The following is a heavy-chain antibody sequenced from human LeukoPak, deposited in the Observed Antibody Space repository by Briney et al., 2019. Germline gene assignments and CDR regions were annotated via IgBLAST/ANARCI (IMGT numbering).Heavy chain of an antibody. Sequence: PSETLSLTCTVSGGSISSQYWSWVRQSPGKGLEWIGYVYHSGGINYNPSLMSRVTISIDTSENQFSLKLSSVTAADTAVYYCARFVFEYVGSFHFDYWGQGILVTVSS. D-gene: IGHD2/OR15-2a*01. J-gene: IGHJ4*02. CDR2: VYHSGGI. CDR3: ARFVFEYVGSFHFDY. V-gene: IGHV4-59*11. CDR1: GGSISSQY.